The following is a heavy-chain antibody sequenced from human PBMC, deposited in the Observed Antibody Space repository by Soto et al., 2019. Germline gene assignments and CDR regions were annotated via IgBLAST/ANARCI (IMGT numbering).Heavy chain of an antibody. CDR2: VSAKNGNT. CDR3: ARHHTDGYDHYFGMDV. V-gene: IGHV1-18*01. J-gene: IGHJ6*02. D-gene: IGHD2-8*01. Sequence: QVQLVQSGAEVKKPGASVKISCKASGYTFTTYVLNWVRQAPGQGLEWVGWVSAKNGNTNYAQKLQGRVSMTTDPSTTTAYMELRSLRSDATAVYYCARHHTDGYDHYFGMDVWGQGTTVIVSS. CDR1: GYTFTTYV.